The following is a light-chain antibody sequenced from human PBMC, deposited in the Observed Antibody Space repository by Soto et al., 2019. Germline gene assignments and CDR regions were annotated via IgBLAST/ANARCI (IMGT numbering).Light chain of an antibody. CDR1: QSVSSNY. CDR2: GAS. J-gene: IGKJ1*01. CDR3: QQYGSSPPT. Sequence: EIVLTQSPGTLSLSPGERATLSCRASQSVSSNYLAWYQQKPGQPPRLAIYGASSSATGIPDRFSGSGSGTDVTLTISRLEPEDFAVYYCQQYGSSPPTFGQGTKVDIK. V-gene: IGKV3-20*01.